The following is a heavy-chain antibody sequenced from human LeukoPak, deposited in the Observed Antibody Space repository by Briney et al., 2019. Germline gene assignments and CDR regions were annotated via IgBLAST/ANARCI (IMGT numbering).Heavy chain of an antibody. CDR1: GYTFTSYG. Sequence: ASVKVSCKASGYTFTSYGISWVRQAPGQGLEWMGWISAYNGNTNYAQKFQGRVTMTRDMSTSTVYMELSSLRSEDTAVYYCARDSGAVAGSYYYYYYMDVWGKGTTVTVSS. D-gene: IGHD6-19*01. J-gene: IGHJ6*03. V-gene: IGHV1-18*01. CDR3: ARDSGAVAGSYYYYYYMDV. CDR2: ISAYNGNT.